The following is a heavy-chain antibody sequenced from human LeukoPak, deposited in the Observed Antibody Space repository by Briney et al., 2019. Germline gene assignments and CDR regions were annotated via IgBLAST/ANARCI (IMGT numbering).Heavy chain of an antibody. Sequence: GGSLRLSCAASGFTFSSYEMNWVRQAPGKGLEWVSYISSSGSTIYYADSVKGRFTISRDNSKNTLYLQMNSLRAEDTAVYYCAKDLTTVTSQGDYWGQGTLVTVSS. CDR1: GFTFSSYE. CDR2: ISSSGSTI. V-gene: IGHV3-48*03. J-gene: IGHJ4*02. D-gene: IGHD4-17*01. CDR3: AKDLTTVTSQGDY.